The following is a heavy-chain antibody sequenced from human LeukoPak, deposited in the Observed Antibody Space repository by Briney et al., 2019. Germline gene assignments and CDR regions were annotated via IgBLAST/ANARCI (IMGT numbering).Heavy chain of an antibody. Sequence: ASVKVSCKASGYTFTGYYIHWVRQAPGQGLEWMGWINPNSGGTNYAQKFQGRVTMTRDTSISTAYMELSRLRSDDTAVYYCASVRRGFGESSKYYSYYYMDVWGNGTTVTISS. V-gene: IGHV1-2*02. CDR1: GYTFTGYY. J-gene: IGHJ6*03. D-gene: IGHD3-10*01. CDR2: INPNSGGT. CDR3: ASVRRGFGESSKYYSYYYMDV.